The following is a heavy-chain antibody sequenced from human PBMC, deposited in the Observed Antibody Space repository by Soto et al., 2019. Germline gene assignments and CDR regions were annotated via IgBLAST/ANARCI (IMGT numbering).Heavy chain of an antibody. CDR3: AWWSAHRHDLHYF. CDR1: GCTFTGYD. V-gene: IGHV1-2*04. J-gene: IGHJ1*01. Sequence: ASVKVSCKASGCTFTGYDMHWVRQAPGQGLEWMGWINPNSGGTNYAQKFQGWVTMTRDTSISTAYMELSRLRSDDTAVYYCAWWSAHRHDLHYFWSQGSLVTVSA. CDR2: INPNSGGT. D-gene: IGHD2-15*01.